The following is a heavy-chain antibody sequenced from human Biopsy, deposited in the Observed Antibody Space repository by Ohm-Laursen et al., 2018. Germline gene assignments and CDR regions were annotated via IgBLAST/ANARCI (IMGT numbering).Heavy chain of an antibody. CDR2: IKQDGSED. J-gene: IGHJ6*02. V-gene: IGHV3-7*01. CDR3: VRGRSMDV. Sequence: SLRLSCSASGFTFSSSWMTWVRQAPGKGLEWVAMIKQDGSEDYYVDSVKGRFIISRDNAQKSLDLQLDSLRAEDTAVYYCVRGRSMDVWGQGTTVTVSS. CDR1: GFTFSSSW.